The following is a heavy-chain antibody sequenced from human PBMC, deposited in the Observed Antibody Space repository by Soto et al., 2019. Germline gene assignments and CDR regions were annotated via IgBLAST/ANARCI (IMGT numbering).Heavy chain of an antibody. CDR3: ASNSGYSPYYFDY. J-gene: IGHJ4*02. D-gene: IGHD3-22*01. Sequence: SETLSLTCTVSGGSISSYYWSWIRQPPGKGLEWIGYIYYSGSTNYNPSLKSRVTISVDTSKNQSSLKLSSVTAADTAVYYCASNSGYSPYYFDYWGQGTLVTVSS. CDR2: IYYSGST. V-gene: IGHV4-59*08. CDR1: GGSISSYY.